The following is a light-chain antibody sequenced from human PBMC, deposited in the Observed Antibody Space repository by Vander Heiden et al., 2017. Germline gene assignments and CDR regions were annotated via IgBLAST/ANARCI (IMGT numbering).Light chain of an antibody. V-gene: IGLV1-40*01. Sequence: QSVLTQPPSVYGAPGQRVTISCTGSSSNIGAGYDVHWYQQLPGTAPNLLIYGNSNRPSGVPDRFSGSKSGTSASLAITGLQAEDEADYYCQSYDSSLSGHVVFGGGTKLTVL. CDR1: SSNIGAGYD. CDR2: GNS. CDR3: QSYDSSLSGHVV. J-gene: IGLJ2*01.